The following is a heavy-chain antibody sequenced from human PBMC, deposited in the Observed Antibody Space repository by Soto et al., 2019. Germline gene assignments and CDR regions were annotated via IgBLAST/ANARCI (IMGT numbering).Heavy chain of an antibody. CDR3: AKDIRYCSSTSCPGDAFDI. Sequence: QPGGSLRLSCAASGFTFDDYAMHWVRQAPGKGLEWVSGISWNSGSIGYADSVKGRFTISRDNAKNSLYLQMNSLRAEDTALYYCAKDIRYCSSTSCPGDAFDIWGQGTMVTVSS. J-gene: IGHJ3*02. CDR2: ISWNSGSI. D-gene: IGHD2-2*01. V-gene: IGHV3-9*01. CDR1: GFTFDDYA.